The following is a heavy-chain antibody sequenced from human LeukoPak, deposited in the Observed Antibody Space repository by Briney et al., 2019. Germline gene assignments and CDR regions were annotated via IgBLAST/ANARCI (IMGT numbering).Heavy chain of an antibody. CDR3: ARDSGSYLDYYYGMDV. CDR2: INPNSGGT. V-gene: IGHV1-2*04. J-gene: IGHJ6*02. Sequence: ASVKVSCTASGYTFTGYYMHWVRQAPGQGLEWMGWINPNSGGTNYAQKFQGWVTMTRDTSISTAYMELSRLRSDDTAVYYCARDSGSYLDYYYGMDVWGQGTTVTVSS. D-gene: IGHD1-26*01. CDR1: GYTFTGYY.